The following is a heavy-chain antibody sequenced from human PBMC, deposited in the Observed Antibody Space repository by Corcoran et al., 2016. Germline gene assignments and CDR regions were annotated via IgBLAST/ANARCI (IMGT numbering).Heavy chain of an antibody. CDR2: ISFDGSNK. CDR3: AKGMYSNPYYLDY. J-gene: IGHJ4*02. D-gene: IGHD4-4*01. Sequence: QVQLVESGGGVVQPGRSLRLSCAASGFTFSTYGMHWVRQAPGKGLEWVAVISFDGSNKYYADSVRGRFTISRDNSKNTLYLQMNSLRAEDTAVYYCAKGMYSNPYYLDYWGQGTLVTVSS. V-gene: IGHV3-30*18. CDR1: GFTFSTYG.